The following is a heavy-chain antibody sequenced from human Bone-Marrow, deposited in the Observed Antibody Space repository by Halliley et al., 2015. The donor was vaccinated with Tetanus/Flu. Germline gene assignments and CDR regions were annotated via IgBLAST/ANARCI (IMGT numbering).Heavy chain of an antibody. CDR3: ARDLIGYNWKPRAEFDF. D-gene: IGHD1-20*01. V-gene: IGHV1-18*01. J-gene: IGHJ4*02. CDR2: ISAYNGNT. Sequence: WISAYNGNTNYAQKLQGRVTMTPDTSTSTAYMELRGLRSDDTAVYYCARDLIGYNWKPRAEFDFWGQGTLVTVSS.